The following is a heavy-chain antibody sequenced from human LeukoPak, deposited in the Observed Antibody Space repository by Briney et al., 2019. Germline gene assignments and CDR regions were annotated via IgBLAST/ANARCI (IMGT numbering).Heavy chain of an antibody. J-gene: IGHJ4*02. CDR1: GGSISSYY. D-gene: IGHD3-16*01. V-gene: IGHV4-59*12. CDR2: IYYTGST. Sequence: SETLSLTCTVSGGSISSYYWSWIRQTPGKGLEWIGYIYYTGSTNYNPSLKSRVTISVDTSKNQFSLKLSSVTAADTAVYYCARGPYLYGFDYWGQGTLVTVSS. CDR3: ARGPYLYGFDY.